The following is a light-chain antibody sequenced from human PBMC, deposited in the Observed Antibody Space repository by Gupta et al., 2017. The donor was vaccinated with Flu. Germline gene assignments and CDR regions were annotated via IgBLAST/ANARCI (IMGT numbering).Light chain of an antibody. CDR1: ALPKKY. CDR3: FSTDSSGNHRV. J-gene: IGLJ3*02. Sequence: SYELTQPPSVSVSPGHTARITCSGDALPKKYAYWYQQKSGQAPVLVIYEDTKRPSVIPARFSGSSSGTMASLTISEAQVEDEADYFCFSTDSSGNHRVFGGGTKLTVL. V-gene: IGLV3-10*01. CDR2: EDT.